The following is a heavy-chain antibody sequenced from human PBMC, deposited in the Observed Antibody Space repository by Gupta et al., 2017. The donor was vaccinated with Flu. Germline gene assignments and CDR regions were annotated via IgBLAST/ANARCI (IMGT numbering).Heavy chain of an antibody. CDR3: AREGGSSWYSPFDY. Sequence: QVQLVESGGGVVQPGRSLRLSCAASGFTFSSYGMHWVRQAPGKGLEWVAVIWYDGSNKYYADSVKGRFTISRDNSKNTLYLQMNSLRAEDTAVYYCAREGGSSWYSPFDYWGQGTLVTVSS. J-gene: IGHJ4*02. V-gene: IGHV3-33*01. D-gene: IGHD6-13*01. CDR2: IWYDGSNK. CDR1: GFTFSSYG.